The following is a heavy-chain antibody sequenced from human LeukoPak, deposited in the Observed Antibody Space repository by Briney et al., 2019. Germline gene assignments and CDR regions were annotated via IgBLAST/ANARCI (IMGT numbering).Heavy chain of an antibody. CDR2: ISSSSSYI. Sequence: PGGSLRLSCAASGFTFSSYSMNWVRQAPGKGLEWVSSISSSSSYIYYADSVKGRFTISRDNAKNSLYLQMNSLRAEDTAVYYCARAYYCGGDCGGFDYWGQGTLVTVSS. J-gene: IGHJ4*02. V-gene: IGHV3-21*01. CDR1: GFTFSSYS. CDR3: ARAYYCGGDCGGFDY. D-gene: IGHD2-21*02.